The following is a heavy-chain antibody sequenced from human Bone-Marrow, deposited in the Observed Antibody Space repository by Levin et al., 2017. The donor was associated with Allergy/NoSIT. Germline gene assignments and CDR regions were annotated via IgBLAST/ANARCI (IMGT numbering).Heavy chain of an antibody. Sequence: ASVKVSCAASGFSFSSYSMNWVRQAPGKGLEWISYIISGSSIIHYADSVKGRFTISRDDAKNSLYLQMNSLRDEDTAVYYCARGGISSGWYLVDYWGQGTLVTVSS. CDR2: IISGSSII. CDR1: GFSFSSYS. CDR3: ARGGISSGWYLVDY. J-gene: IGHJ4*02. D-gene: IGHD6-19*01. V-gene: IGHV3-48*02.